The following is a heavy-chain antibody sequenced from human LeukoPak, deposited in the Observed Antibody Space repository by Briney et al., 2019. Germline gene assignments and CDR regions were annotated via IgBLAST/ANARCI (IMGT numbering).Heavy chain of an antibody. J-gene: IGHJ4*02. D-gene: IGHD5-18*01. CDR3: AGRNSLQLWFNY. CDR2: IYYSGST. CDR1: GGSISSYY. V-gene: IGHV4-59*08. Sequence: SETLSLTCTVSGGSISSYYWSWIRQPPGKGLEWIGYIYYSGSTNYNPSLKSRVTISVDTSKNQFSLQLSSVTAADTAVYYCAGRNSLQLWFNYWGQGTLVTVSS.